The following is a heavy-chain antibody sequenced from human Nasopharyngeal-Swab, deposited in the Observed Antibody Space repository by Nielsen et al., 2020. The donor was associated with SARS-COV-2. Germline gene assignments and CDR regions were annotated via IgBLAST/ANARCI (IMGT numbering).Heavy chain of an antibody. Sequence: SETLSLTCTVSGGSVSSGSYYWSWIRQPPGKGLEWIGYIYYSGSTNYNPSLESRVTISVVTSKNQFSLKLSSVTAADTAVYYCARQVAAAEYGYFDYWGQGTLVTVSS. CDR3: ARQVAAAEYGYFDY. CDR1: GGSVSSGSYY. V-gene: IGHV4-61*01. CDR2: IYYSGST. J-gene: IGHJ4*02. D-gene: IGHD2-15*01.